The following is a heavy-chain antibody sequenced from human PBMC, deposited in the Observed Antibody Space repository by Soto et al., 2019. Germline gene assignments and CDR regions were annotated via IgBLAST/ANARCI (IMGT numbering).Heavy chain of an antibody. J-gene: IGHJ6*02. V-gene: IGHV3-30-3*01. CDR1: GFTFSSYA. D-gene: IGHD7-27*01. Sequence: QVQLVESGGGVVQPGRSLRLSCAASGFTFSSYAMHWVRQAPGKGLEWVAVISYDGSNKYYADSVKGRFTISRDKSKNTLYLQMNSLRAEDTAVYYCASVVHLTRYGMDVWGQGTTVTVSS. CDR2: ISYDGSNK. CDR3: ASVVHLTRYGMDV.